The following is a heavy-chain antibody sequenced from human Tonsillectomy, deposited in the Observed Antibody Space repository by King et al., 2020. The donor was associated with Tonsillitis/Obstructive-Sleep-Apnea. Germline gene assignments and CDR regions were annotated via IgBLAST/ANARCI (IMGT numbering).Heavy chain of an antibody. CDR3: ARLAGGHPDAFDI. CDR2: MCPGDSDT. D-gene: IGHD4-23*01. J-gene: IGHJ3*02. CDR1: GYSFTSYW. V-gene: IGHV5-51*01. Sequence: VQLVESGAEVKKPGESLKISCKGSGYSFTSYWIGWVRQMPGKGLECRGSMCPGDSDTRYSPSFQGQVTISADKALSTAYLQWSSLKASDTAMYYCARLAGGHPDAFDIWGQGTMVTVSS.